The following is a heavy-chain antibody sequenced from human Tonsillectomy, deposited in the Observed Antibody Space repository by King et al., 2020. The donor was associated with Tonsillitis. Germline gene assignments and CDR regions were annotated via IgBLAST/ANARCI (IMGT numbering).Heavy chain of an antibody. CDR1: GFTFSSYD. Sequence: VQLVESGGGLVQPGGSLRLSCAASGFTFSSYDMHWVRQATGKGLEWVSAIGTAGDTYYPGSVKGRFTISRENAKNSLYLQMNSLRGGDTSVYYCARDGGGGGIDYWGQGTLVTVSS. J-gene: IGHJ4*02. CDR2: IGTAGDT. CDR3: ARDGGGGGIDY. V-gene: IGHV3-13*01. D-gene: IGHD3-16*01.